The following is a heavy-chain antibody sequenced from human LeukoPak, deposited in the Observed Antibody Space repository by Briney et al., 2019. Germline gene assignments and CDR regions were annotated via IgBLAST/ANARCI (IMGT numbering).Heavy chain of an antibody. CDR3: ARDSGGSPFDI. J-gene: IGHJ3*02. CDR1: GLLFSSHG. Sequence: PGGSLRLSCAASSGLLFSSHGMHWVRQAPGKGLEWVAVIWYDGSNKYYADSVKGRFTISRDNSKNTLYLQMDSLRAEDTAVYYCARDSGGSPFDIWGQGTMVTVSS. CDR2: IWYDGSNK. D-gene: IGHD6-19*01. V-gene: IGHV3-33*01.